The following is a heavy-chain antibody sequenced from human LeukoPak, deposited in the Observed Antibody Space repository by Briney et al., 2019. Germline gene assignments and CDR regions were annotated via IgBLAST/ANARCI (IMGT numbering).Heavy chain of an antibody. V-gene: IGHV3-74*01. CDR2: INGDGSDT. J-gene: IGHJ6*02. Sequence: GGSLRLSCAASGFTFSSYWMHWVRQAPGEGLVWVSCINGDGSDTNYADSVKGRFTISRDNAKNTLYLQMNSLRAEDTAVYYCARERVDFGDWSRYYHYGMDVWGQGTTVTVTS. CDR3: ARERVDFGDWSRYYHYGMDV. CDR1: GFTFSSYW. D-gene: IGHD4-17*01.